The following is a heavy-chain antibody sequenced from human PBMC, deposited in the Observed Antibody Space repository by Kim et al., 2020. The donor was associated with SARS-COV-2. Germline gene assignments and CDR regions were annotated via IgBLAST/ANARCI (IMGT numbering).Heavy chain of an antibody. CDR2: ISWNSGSI. CDR1: GFTFDDYA. V-gene: IGHV3-9*01. D-gene: IGHD3-10*01. CDR3: AKGRRGFGESQGGMDV. Sequence: GGSLRLSCAASGFTFDDYAMHWVRQAPGKGLEWVSGISWNSGSIGYADSVKGRFTISRDNAKNSLYLQMNSLRAEDTALYYCAKGRRGFGESQGGMDVWGQGTTVTVSS. J-gene: IGHJ6*02.